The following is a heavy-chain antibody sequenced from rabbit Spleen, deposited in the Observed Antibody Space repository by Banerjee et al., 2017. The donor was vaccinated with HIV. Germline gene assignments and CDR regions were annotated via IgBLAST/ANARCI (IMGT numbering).Heavy chain of an antibody. Sequence: QSLEESGGDLVKPGASLTLTCTASGFSFSSSYDMCWVRQAPGKGLECIACIYADSSGSTYSATWAKGRFTISKTSSTTVTLQMTSLTAADTATYFCARDTGTSFSTYGMDLWGPGTLVTVS. CDR2: IYADSSGST. J-gene: IGHJ6*01. CDR3: ARDTGTSFSTYGMDL. V-gene: IGHV1S40*01. D-gene: IGHD8-1*01. CDR1: GFSFSSSYD.